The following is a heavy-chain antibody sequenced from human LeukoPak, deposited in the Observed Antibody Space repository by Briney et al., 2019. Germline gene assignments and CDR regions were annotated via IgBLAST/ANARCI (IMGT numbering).Heavy chain of an antibody. CDR2: ISKDGSNE. CDR3: AKFAGKGYFDY. D-gene: IGHD3-16*01. Sequence: PGRFLRPSCAASGFTFNSYAMHWVRQAPGKGLEWVAIISKDGSNEHYADSVKGRFTVSRDNSKNTLYMQMNSLRVEDTAVYYCAKFAGKGYFDYWGQGTLVTVSP. J-gene: IGHJ4*02. CDR1: GFTFNSYA. V-gene: IGHV3-30*18.